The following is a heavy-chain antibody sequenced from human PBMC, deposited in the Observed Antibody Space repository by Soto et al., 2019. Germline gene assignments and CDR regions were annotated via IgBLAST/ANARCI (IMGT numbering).Heavy chain of an antibody. CDR2: IYDSGSP. V-gene: IGHV4-59*01. J-gene: IGHJ4*02. Sequence: PSETLSLTCTISGGSISVYYWSWIRQRPGQALEWIGYIYDSGSPYYNPSLRSRVIFSADTSKNQISLKLTSATAADTAVYYCARGVGSSPPQYWGRGTLVTVSS. D-gene: IGHD1-26*01. CDR3: ARGVGSSPPQY. CDR1: GGSISVYY.